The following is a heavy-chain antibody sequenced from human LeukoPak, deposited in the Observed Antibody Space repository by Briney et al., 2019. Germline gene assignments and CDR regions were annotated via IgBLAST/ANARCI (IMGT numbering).Heavy chain of an antibody. V-gene: IGHV1-8*01. D-gene: IGHD3-22*01. CDR3: ARDYYDSSGYDTYYYYYGMDV. J-gene: IGHJ6*02. Sequence: GASVKVSCKASGYTFTSYDINWVRQATGQGLEWMGWMNPNSGNTGYAQKFQGRVTMTRNTSISTAYMELSSLRSGDTAVYYCARDYYDSSGYDTYYYYYGMDVWGQGTTVTVSS. CDR1: GYTFTSYD. CDR2: MNPNSGNT.